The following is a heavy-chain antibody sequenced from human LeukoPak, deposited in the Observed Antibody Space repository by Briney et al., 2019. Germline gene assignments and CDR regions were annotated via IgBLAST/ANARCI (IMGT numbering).Heavy chain of an antibody. CDR1: GGTFSSYA. Sequence: SVKVSCKASGGTFSSYAISWVRQAPGQGLEWMGGIIPIFGTANYAQKFQGRVTITADESTSTAYMELSSLRSEDTAVYYCARAYYDRSGYYEVPYYFDYWAREPRSPSPQ. D-gene: IGHD3-22*01. CDR2: IIPIFGTA. CDR3: ARAYYDRSGYYEVPYYFDY. V-gene: IGHV1-69*13. J-gene: IGHJ4*02.